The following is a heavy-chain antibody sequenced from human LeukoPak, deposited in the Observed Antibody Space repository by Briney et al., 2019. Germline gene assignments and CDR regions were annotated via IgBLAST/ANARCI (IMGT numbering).Heavy chain of an antibody. CDR1: GGSISSYY. CDR2: IYYGGST. J-gene: IGHJ3*02. D-gene: IGHD1-14*01. Sequence: SETLSLTCTVSGGSISSYYWSWIRQPPGKGLEWIGYIYYGGSTNYNPSLKSRVTISVDTSKNQFSLKLSSVTAADTAVYYCARSLQWATGAFDIWGQGTMVTVSS. V-gene: IGHV4-59*01. CDR3: ARSLQWATGAFDI.